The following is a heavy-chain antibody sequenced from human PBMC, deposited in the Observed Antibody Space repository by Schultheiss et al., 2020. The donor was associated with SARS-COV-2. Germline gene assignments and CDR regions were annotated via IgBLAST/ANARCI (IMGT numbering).Heavy chain of an antibody. J-gene: IGHJ6*03. Sequence: GGSLRLSCAASGFTFSSYAMSWVRQAPGKGLEWVSAISGSGGSTYYADSVKGRFTISRDNSKNSLYLQMNSLRAEDTAVYYCARASGSFNYYYMDVWGKGTTVTVSS. V-gene: IGHV3-23*01. CDR2: ISGSGGST. D-gene: IGHD1-26*01. CDR3: ARASGSFNYYYMDV. CDR1: GFTFSSYA.